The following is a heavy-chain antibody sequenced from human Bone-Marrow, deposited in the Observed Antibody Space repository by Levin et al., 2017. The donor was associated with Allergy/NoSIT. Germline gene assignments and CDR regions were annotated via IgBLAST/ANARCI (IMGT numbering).Heavy chain of an antibody. CDR3: ARGPRIGNARGWFDP. Sequence: GGSRRLSCAASGFIVNDHYMTWVRQAPGKGLECVSVIYSGERTFYSDSVKGRFTISRDNSNNTLYLQMNSLRVEDTAIYYCARGPRIGNARGWFDPWGQGILVTVSS. CDR2: IYSGERT. CDR1: GFIVNDHY. D-gene: IGHD1-14*01. J-gene: IGHJ5*02. V-gene: IGHV3-66*01.